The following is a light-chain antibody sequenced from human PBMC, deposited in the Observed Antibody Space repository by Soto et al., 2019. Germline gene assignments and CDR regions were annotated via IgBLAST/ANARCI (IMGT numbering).Light chain of an antibody. J-gene: IGLJ1*01. CDR1: SSDIGAGSE. CDR2: GST. CDR3: QAYDNSLRAYV. V-gene: IGLV1-40*01. Sequence: QSVLTQPPSLSGAPGQRVTISCTGSSSDIGAGSEVHWYQQLPGTAPKLLIFGSTNRPSGVPDRFSGSKSATSASLAITGLQAEDEADYYCQAYDNSLRAYVFGTGTKVPVL.